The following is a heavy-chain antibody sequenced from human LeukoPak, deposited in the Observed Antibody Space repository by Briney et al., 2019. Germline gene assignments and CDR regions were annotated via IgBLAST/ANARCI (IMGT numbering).Heavy chain of an antibody. D-gene: IGHD3-3*01. V-gene: IGHV3-7*01. J-gene: IGHJ4*02. Sequence: GSLRLSCAASGFTFSNYWISWGRQASGKGLEWVANIKEDGKEKYYVDSVKGRFTISRDNAKNSLYLQMNSLRAEDTAVYYCASGKDTYYDFWSGYYTGYYFDYWGQGTLVTVSS. CDR3: ASGKDTYYDFWSGYYTGYYFDY. CDR1: GFTFSNYW. CDR2: IKEDGKEK.